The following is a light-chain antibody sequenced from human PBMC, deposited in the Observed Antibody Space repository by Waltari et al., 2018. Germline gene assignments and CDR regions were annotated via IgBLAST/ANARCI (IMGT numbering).Light chain of an antibody. CDR1: ALSKKY. V-gene: IGLV3-10*01. Sequence: SYELTQPPSVSVSPGQTARITCSGDALSKKYAYWYQQKSGQAPVLVIYEDIQRPTGTPERFSGSSSGTTATLTISGAHVDDEADYYCYSTDFSGHDRVFGGGTKLTIL. J-gene: IGLJ3*02. CDR2: EDI. CDR3: YSTDFSGHDRV.